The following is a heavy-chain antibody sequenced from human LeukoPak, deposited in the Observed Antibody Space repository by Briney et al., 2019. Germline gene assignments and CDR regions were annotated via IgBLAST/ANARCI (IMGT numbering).Heavy chain of an antibody. CDR2: ISAYNGNT. V-gene: IGHV1-18*01. CDR1: GYTFTSYG. Sequence: GASVKVSCKASGYTFTSYGISWVRQAPGQGLEWMGWISAYNGNTNYAQKLQGRVTMTTDTSTSTAYMELRSLRSDDTAVYYCARGRREQLVRGPWFDPWGQGTLVTVSS. D-gene: IGHD6-13*01. CDR3: ARGRREQLVRGPWFDP. J-gene: IGHJ5*02.